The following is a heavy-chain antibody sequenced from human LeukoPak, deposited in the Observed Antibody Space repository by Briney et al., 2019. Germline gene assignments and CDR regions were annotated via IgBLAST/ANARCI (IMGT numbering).Heavy chain of an antibody. CDR2: ISGSGGST. CDR1: GFTFSSYA. J-gene: IGHJ4*02. CDR3: AKITMVRGGGGYFDY. D-gene: IGHD3-10*01. V-gene: IGHV3-23*01. Sequence: GGSLRLSCAASGFTFSSYAMSWVRQAPGKGLEWVSAISGSGGSTYYADSVKGRFTISRDNSKNTLYLQMNSLSAEDTAVCYCAKITMVRGGGGYFDYWGQGALVTVSS.